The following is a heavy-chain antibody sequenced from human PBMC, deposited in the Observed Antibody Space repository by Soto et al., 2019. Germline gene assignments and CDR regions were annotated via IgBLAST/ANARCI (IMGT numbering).Heavy chain of an antibody. J-gene: IGHJ6*02. D-gene: IGHD6-13*01. V-gene: IGHV1-8*01. Sequence: ASVKVSCKASGYTFTSYDINWVRQATGQGLEWMGWMNPNSGNTGYAQKFQGRVTMTRNTSISTAYMELSSLRSEDTAVYYCARGNRGSWYKDYYYGMDVWGQGTTVTVSS. CDR1: GYTFTSYD. CDR3: ARGNRGSWYKDYYYGMDV. CDR2: MNPNSGNT.